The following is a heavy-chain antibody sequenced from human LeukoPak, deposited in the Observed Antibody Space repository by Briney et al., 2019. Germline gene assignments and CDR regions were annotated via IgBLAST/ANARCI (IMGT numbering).Heavy chain of an antibody. J-gene: IGHJ4*02. CDR3: IRRWTDDYDDYALDY. CDR2: IRTKPNNYAT. CDR1: GFTLSGSA. Sequence: GGSLRLSCAASGFTLSGSAMHWVRQASGKGLEWIGRIRTKPNNYATTYTASVKGRFTISRDDSKNTAYLQMNSLTTEDTAVYYCIRRWTDDYDDYALDYWGQGTLVTVAS. D-gene: IGHD4-17*01. V-gene: IGHV3-73*01.